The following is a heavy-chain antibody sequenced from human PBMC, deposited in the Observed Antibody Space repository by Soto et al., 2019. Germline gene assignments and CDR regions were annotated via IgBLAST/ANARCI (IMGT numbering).Heavy chain of an antibody. D-gene: IGHD2-8*01. Sequence: PSENLSLTCTVSVGAISSYYWNWIRQPPGKGLEWIGYIYNSGSTNYNPSLKSRVTISIDTSKNQFSLKMRSVTAADTAVYYCARDGVGFDFWGQGTLVTVSS. CDR2: IYNSGST. V-gene: IGHV4-59*01. J-gene: IGHJ4*02. CDR3: ARDGVGFDF. CDR1: VGAISSYY.